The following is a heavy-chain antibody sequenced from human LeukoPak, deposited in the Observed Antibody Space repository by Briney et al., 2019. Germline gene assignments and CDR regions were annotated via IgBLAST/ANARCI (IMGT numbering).Heavy chain of an antibody. D-gene: IGHD2-15*01. V-gene: IGHV1-3*01. CDR2: INGNGDT. CDR3: ARSCSGGSCYDTSTFDY. Sequence: ASVKVSCKASGYTFSTYAIHWVRQAPGERLEWMGWINGNGDTKYSQKFQGRVTITRDTSASTVYMELTSLRSEDTAVYYCARSCSGGSCYDTSTFDYWGQGTLVTVSS. J-gene: IGHJ4*02. CDR1: GYTFSTYA.